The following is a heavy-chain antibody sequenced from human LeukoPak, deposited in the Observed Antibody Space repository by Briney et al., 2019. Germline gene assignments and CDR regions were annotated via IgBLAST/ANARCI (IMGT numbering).Heavy chain of an antibody. Sequence: PGGSLRLSCAASGFTFSSYGMHWVRQAPGKGLEWVAVISYDGSNKYYADSVKGRFTISRDNSKNTLYLQMNSLRAEDTAVYNCAREKMGPPPWPSTKSYWYFDLWGRGTLVTVSS. V-gene: IGHV3-30*03. D-gene: IGHD2-8*01. CDR2: ISYDGSNK. J-gene: IGHJ2*01. CDR1: GFTFSSYG. CDR3: AREKMGPPPWPSTKSYWYFDL.